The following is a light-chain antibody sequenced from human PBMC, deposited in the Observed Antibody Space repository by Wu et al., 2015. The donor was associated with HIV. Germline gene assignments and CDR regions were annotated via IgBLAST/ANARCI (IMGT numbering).Light chain of an antibody. CDR2: AAS. V-gene: IGKV1-39*01. J-gene: IGKJ4*01. CDR1: ESISYH. CDR3: QQGSDAIT. Sequence: DIQMTQSPSSLSASVGDRVTITCRASESISYHLNWFQQRPGKVPNLLIYAASTLQSGVPLRFSGSGSGTDFNLTITSLQPEDFATYYCQQGSDAITFGGGTKV.